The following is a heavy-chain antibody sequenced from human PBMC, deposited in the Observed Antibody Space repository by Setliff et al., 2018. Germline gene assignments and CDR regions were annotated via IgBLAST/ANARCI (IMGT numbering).Heavy chain of an antibody. V-gene: IGHV1-3*01. D-gene: IGHD2-8*02. CDR3: ARMSTSGPHYDY. CDR2: IHAGSSNT. Sequence: ASVKVSCKASGYSFSSNASHWVRQAPGQTLEWMGWIHAGSSNTLYSQRFQDRITISRDTSATTVHMELSSLRSDDTAVYYCARMSTSGPHYDYWGQGTLVT. CDR1: GYSFSSNA. J-gene: IGHJ4*02.